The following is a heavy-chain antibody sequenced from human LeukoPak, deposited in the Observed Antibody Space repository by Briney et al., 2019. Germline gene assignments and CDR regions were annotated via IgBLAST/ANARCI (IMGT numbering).Heavy chain of an antibody. CDR2: IMQDGSQK. CDR3: ARYFNSNGYSSLRGDY. D-gene: IGHD3-22*01. V-gene: IGHV3-7*01. CDR1: GFTFSTYW. Sequence: GGSLRLSCVASGFTFSTYWMTWVRQAPVTGLEWVASIMQDGSQKYYVDSVKGRVTISRDNAKTSLSLQMDSLRVEDTAVYYCARYFNSNGYSSLRGDYWGKGTLVTVSS. J-gene: IGHJ4*02.